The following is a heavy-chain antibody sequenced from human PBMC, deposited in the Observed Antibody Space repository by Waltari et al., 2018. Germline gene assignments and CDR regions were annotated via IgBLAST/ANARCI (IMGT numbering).Heavy chain of an antibody. CDR2: IHSGGNT. CDR1: VFAVSSSY. D-gene: IGHD4-17*01. Sequence: EVQLVVSGGGLLQRGGSLGLSWPCSVFAVSSSYINWVRQAPGKELESVSGIHSGGNTYYADSVKGRFTISRDNSKNTLYLQMNSLRAEDTAVYYCAKDRSYGHSLANWGQGTLVTVSS. CDR3: AKDRSYGHSLAN. J-gene: IGHJ4*02. V-gene: IGHV3-53*01.